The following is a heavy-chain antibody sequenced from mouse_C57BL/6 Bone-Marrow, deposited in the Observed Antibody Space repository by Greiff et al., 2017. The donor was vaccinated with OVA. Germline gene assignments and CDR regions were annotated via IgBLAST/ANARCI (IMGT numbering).Heavy chain of an antibody. V-gene: IGHV3-8*01. CDR1: GYSITSDY. CDR2: ISYSGST. J-gene: IGHJ3*01. Sequence: EVQLQQSGPGLAKPSQTLSLPCSVTGYSITSDYWNWIRKFPGNKLEYMGYISYSGSTYYNPSLKSRISITRDTSKNQYYLQLNSVTTEDTATYYCARPTTMITTEFAYWGQGTLVTVSA. D-gene: IGHD2-4*01. CDR3: ARPTTMITTEFAY.